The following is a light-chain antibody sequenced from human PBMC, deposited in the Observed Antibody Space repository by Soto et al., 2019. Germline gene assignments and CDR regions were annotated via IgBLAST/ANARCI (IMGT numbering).Light chain of an antibody. CDR1: SSDVGGYNY. Sequence: HSALTQPPSASGSPGQSVTISCTGTSSDVGGYNYVSWYQQHPGKAPKLMIYEVTKRPSGVPDRFSGSKSGNTASLTVSGLQAEDEADYYCSSYAAGSNFVFGTGTKLTVL. CDR2: EVT. V-gene: IGLV2-8*01. J-gene: IGLJ1*01. CDR3: SSYAAGSNFV.